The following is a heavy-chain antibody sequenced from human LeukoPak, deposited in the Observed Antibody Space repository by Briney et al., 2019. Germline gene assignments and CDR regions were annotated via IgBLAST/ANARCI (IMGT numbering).Heavy chain of an antibody. CDR2: ISAYNGNT. D-gene: IGHD1-14*01. Sequence: SVKVSCKASGGTFSSYAISWVRQAPGQGLEWMGWISAYNGNTNYAQKLQGRVTMTTDTSTSTAYMELRSLRSDDTAVYYCARGYIPAGLGDWGQGTLVTVSS. J-gene: IGHJ4*02. CDR3: ARGYIPAGLGD. CDR1: GGTFSSYA. V-gene: IGHV1-18*01.